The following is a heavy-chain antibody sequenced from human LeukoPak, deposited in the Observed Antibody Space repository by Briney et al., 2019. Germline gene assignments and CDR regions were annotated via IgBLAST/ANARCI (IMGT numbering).Heavy chain of an antibody. Sequence: ASVKVSCKASGYTFTSYGISWVRQAPGQGLEWMGWISAYNGITKYAQKFQGRVNMTTDTSTSTAYMELRSLRSDDTAAYYCARCSGSYTSDCYYGMDVWGQGTTVTVS. CDR2: ISAYNGIT. CDR3: ARCSGSYTSDCYYGMDV. D-gene: IGHD1-26*01. V-gene: IGHV1-18*01. J-gene: IGHJ6*02. CDR1: GYTFTSYG.